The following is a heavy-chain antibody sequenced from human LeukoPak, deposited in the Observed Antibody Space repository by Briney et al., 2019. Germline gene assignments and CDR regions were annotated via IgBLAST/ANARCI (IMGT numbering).Heavy chain of an antibody. CDR3: AKELRSSGWFYYDMDV. CDR1: GFTFNSYA. CDR2: IVGDTVT. Sequence: PGGSLRLSCAASGFTFNSYAMSWVRQAPGKGLEWVSAIVGDTVTFYTDSVKGRFTISRDNSKNTLYLQMNSLRAEDTAVYYCAKELRSSGWFYYDMDVWGQGTTVTVSS. V-gene: IGHV3-23*01. J-gene: IGHJ6*02. D-gene: IGHD6-19*01.